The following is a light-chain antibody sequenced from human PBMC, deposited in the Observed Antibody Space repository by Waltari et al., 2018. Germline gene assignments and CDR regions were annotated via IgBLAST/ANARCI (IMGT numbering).Light chain of an antibody. CDR1: SSNLGAGYD. V-gene: IGLV1-40*01. CDR2: GNS. J-gene: IGLJ3*02. CDR3: QSYDSSLSGWV. Sequence: QSVLTQPPSVSGAPGQRVTISCPGSSSNLGAGYDVPWYQQLPGTAPKLLIYGNSNRPSGVPDRFSGSKYGTSASLAITGLQAEDEADYYCQSYDSSLSGWVFGGGTKLTVL.